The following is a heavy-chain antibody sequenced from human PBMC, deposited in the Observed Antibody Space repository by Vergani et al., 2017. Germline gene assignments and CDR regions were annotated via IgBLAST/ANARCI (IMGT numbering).Heavy chain of an antibody. CDR3: ARLGGILTISYYYYYGMDV. CDR1: GYSFTSYW. Sequence: EVQLVLSGAEVKKPGESLRISCKRSGYSFTSYWISWVRQMPGKGLGWMGRIDPSDSYTNYSPSFQGNVTISADKSISTAYLQWSSLKASDTAMDYCARLGGILTISYYYYYGMDVWGQGTTVTVSS. CDR2: IDPSDSYT. J-gene: IGHJ6*02. V-gene: IGHV5-10-1*01. D-gene: IGHD3-9*01.